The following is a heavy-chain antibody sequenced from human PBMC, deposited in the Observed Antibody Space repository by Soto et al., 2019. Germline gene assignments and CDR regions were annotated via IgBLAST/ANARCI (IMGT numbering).Heavy chain of an antibody. CDR1: GFTFSSYA. D-gene: IGHD6-13*01. Sequence: EVQLLESGGGLVQPGGSLRLSCAASGFTFSSYAMSWVRRAPGKGLEWVSAISGSGGSTYHADSVKGRFTISRDNSKNTLYLQMNSLRAEDTAVYYCAKSWGGYSSSWYWGQGTLVTVSS. CDR3: AKSWGGYSSSWY. V-gene: IGHV3-23*01. J-gene: IGHJ4*02. CDR2: ISGSGGST.